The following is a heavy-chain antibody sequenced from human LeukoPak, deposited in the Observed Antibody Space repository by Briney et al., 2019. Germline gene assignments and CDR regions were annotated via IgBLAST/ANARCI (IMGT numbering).Heavy chain of an antibody. CDR1: GGSISSYY. D-gene: IGHD3-22*01. CDR2: IYYSGST. J-gene: IGHJ4*02. Sequence: TSETLSLTCTVSGGSISSYYWSWMRQPPGKGLEWIGHIYYSGSTNYNPSLKSRVTISVDTSKNQFSLKLSSVTAADTAVYYCARDAYDSSGSYFDYWGQGTLVTVSS. CDR3: ARDAYDSSGSYFDY. V-gene: IGHV4-59*01.